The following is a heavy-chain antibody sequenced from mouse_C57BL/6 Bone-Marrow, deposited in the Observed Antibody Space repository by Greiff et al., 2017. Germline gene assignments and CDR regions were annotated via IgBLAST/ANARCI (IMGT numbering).Heavy chain of an antibody. CDR1: GYTFTSYG. Sequence: VKLMESGAELARPGASVKLFCKASGYTFTSYGISWVKQRTGQGLEWIGEIYPRSGNTYYNEKFKGKATLTADKSSSTAYMELRSLTSEDSAVYFCARSNYDYGGQGTLVTVSA. V-gene: IGHV1-81*01. CDR3: ARSNYDY. J-gene: IGHJ3*01. D-gene: IGHD2-4*01. CDR2: IYPRSGNT.